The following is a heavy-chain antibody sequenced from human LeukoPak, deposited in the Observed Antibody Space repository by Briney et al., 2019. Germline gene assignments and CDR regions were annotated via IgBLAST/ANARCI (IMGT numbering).Heavy chain of an antibody. CDR3: ARDGAYYYYGMDV. CDR1: GFTFSSYS. Sequence: GGSLRLSCAAPGFTFSSYSMNWVRQAPGKGLEWVSSISSSSSYIYYADSVKGRFTISRDNAKNSLYLQMNSLRAEDTAVYYCARDGAYYYYGMDVWGQGTTVTVSS. V-gene: IGHV3-21*01. D-gene: IGHD1-26*01. J-gene: IGHJ6*02. CDR2: ISSSSSYI.